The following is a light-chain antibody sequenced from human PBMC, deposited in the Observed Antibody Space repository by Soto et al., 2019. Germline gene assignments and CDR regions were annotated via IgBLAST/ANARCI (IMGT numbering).Light chain of an antibody. CDR1: QSVDSSY. CDR3: QRYGSSPRT. CDR2: GAS. Sequence: DIVLTQSPGPLSLSPGERATLSCRASQSVDSSYLAWYQQRPGQAPRLLIYGASSRATGIPDRFRGSGSGTDFTLTISRLEPEDFAVYYCQRYGSSPRTFGQGTRVEIK. J-gene: IGKJ1*01. V-gene: IGKV3-20*01.